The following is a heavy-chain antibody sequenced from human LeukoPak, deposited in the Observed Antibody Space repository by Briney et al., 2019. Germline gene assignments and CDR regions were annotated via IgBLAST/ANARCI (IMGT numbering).Heavy chain of an antibody. D-gene: IGHD3-10*01. V-gene: IGHV3-33*01. CDR1: GFTFSTYG. Sequence: PGGSLRLSCTASGFTFSTYGMHWVRQAPGKGLEWVAVIWYDGSNKYYADSVKGRFTISRDNSKNTLDLQMNSLRAEDTAVYYCARPRGSGTYYDAFDIWGQGTMVTVSS. J-gene: IGHJ3*02. CDR3: ARPRGSGTYYDAFDI. CDR2: IWYDGSNK.